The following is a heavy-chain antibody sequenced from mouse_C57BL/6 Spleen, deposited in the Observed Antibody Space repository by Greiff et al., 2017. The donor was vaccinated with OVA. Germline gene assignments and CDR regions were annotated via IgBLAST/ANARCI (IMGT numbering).Heavy chain of an antibody. D-gene: IGHD2-5*01. V-gene: IGHV1-61*01. CDR2: IYPSDSET. CDR3: AREGYYSNYEAWFAY. CDR1: GYTFTSYW. Sequence: QVQLQQSGAELVRPGSSVKLSCKASGYTFTSYWMDWVKQRPGQGLEWIGNIYPSDSETHYNQKFKDKATLTVDKSSSTAYMQLSSLTSEDSAVYYCAREGYYSNYEAWFAYWGQGTLVTVSA. J-gene: IGHJ3*01.